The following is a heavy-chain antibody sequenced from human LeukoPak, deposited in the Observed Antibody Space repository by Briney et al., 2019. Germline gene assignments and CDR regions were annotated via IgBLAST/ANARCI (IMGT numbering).Heavy chain of an antibody. D-gene: IGHD2-2*01. CDR3: ARDEGYCSSTSCYSPYNWFDP. CDR2: ISAYNGNT. J-gene: IGHJ5*02. Sequence: AASVKVSCKASGGTFSSYAISWVRQAPGQGLEWMGWISAYNGNTNYAQKLQGRVTMTTDTSTSTAYMELRSLRSDDTAVYYCARDEGYCSSTSCYSPYNWFDPWGQGTLVTVSS. V-gene: IGHV1-18*01. CDR1: GGTFSSYA.